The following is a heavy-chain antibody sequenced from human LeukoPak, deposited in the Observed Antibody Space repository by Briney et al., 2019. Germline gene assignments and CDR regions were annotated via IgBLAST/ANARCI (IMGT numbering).Heavy chain of an antibody. CDR1: GVSMSSNNW. J-gene: IGHJ4*02. V-gene: IGHV4-4*02. Sequence: PSGTLSLTYAVSGVSMSSNNWWSWVRQPPGKGLEWIGEIHESGSTNYNPSLKSRVTISVDKSKGQFSLKLSSVTAADTAVYYCARHEGFSQKDWGQGTQVTVS. CDR3: ARHEGFSQKD. CDR2: IHESGST.